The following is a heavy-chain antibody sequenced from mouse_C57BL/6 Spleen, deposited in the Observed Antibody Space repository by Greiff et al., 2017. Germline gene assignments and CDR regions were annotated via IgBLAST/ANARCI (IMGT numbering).Heavy chain of an antibody. D-gene: IGHD2-5*01. CDR3: ARSTIVRGYFDY. CDR2: IDPSDSET. J-gene: IGHJ2*01. CDR1: GYTFTSYW. V-gene: IGHV1-52*01. Sequence: VQLQQPGAELVRPGSSVKLSCKASGYTFTSYWMHWVKQRPIQGLEWIGNIDPSDSETHYNQKFKDKATLTVEKSSSTAYMQLSSLTSEDSAVYYCARSTIVRGYFDYWGQGTTLTVSS.